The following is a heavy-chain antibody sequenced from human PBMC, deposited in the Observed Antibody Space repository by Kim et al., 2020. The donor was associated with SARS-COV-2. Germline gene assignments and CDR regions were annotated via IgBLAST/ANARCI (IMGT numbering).Heavy chain of an antibody. Sequence: GGSLRLSCAASGFTFSSYSMNWVRQAPGKGLEWVSYISSSSTIYYADSVKGRFTISRDNAKNSLYLQMNSLRDEDTAVYYCARSVAAAGNWGQGTLVTVSS. CDR2: ISSSSTI. CDR1: GFTFSSYS. CDR3: ARSVAAAGN. J-gene: IGHJ4*02. D-gene: IGHD6-13*01. V-gene: IGHV3-48*02.